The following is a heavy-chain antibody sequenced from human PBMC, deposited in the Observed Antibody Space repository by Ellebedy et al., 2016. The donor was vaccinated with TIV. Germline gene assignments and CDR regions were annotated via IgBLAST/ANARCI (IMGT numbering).Heavy chain of an antibody. CDR2: IIPIFGTA. J-gene: IGHJ3*02. Sequence: SVKVSXKASGGTFSSYAISWVRQAPGQGLEWMGGIIPIFGTANYAQKFQGRVTITADESTSTAYMELSSLRSEDTAVYYCASGVDPERYSYGSGNAFDIWGQGTMVTVSS. D-gene: IGHD5-18*01. V-gene: IGHV1-69*13. CDR1: GGTFSSYA. CDR3: ASGVDPERYSYGSGNAFDI.